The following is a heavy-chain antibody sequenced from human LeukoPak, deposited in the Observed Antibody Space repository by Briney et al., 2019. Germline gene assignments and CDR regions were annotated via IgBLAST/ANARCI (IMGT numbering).Heavy chain of an antibody. V-gene: IGHV1-69*13. J-gene: IGHJ4*02. D-gene: IGHD3-22*01. CDR2: IISILGTA. CDR1: GGTFSSYA. Sequence: GASVKVSCKASGGTFSSYAINWVRQAPGQGLEWMGGIISILGTAKYAQKFQGRVTITADESTSTAYMELSSLRSEDTAVYYCARSGDSSGYYYGERYWGQGTLVTVSS. CDR3: ARSGDSSGYYYGERY.